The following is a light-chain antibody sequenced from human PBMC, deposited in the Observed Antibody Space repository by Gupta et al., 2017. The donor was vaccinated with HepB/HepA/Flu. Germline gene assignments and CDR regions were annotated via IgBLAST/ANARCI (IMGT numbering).Light chain of an antibody. J-gene: IGKJ1*01. CDR3: QQPYTIPLT. CDR2: AAS. Sequence: IQMTQSPSSLSASVGDRVTITFRASQSITSYLNWYHQKPGKAPKLLLYAASSFKSGVPSPSSGSGFGTDLALTLSSLQPEHFGTSVCQQPYTIPLTFGPGTKVEIK. V-gene: IGKV1-39*01. CDR1: QSITSY.